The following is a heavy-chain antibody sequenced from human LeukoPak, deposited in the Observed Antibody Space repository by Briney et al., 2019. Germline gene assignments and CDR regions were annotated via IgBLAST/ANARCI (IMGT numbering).Heavy chain of an antibody. D-gene: IGHD6-6*01. CDR2: ISAYNGNT. Sequence: ASVKVSCKASGYTFTSYGISWVRQAPGQGLEWMGWISAYNGNTNYAQKLQGRVTMTTDTSTSTAYMELRSLRSDDTAVYYCARDLDSIAARLSWFDPWGQGTLVTVSS. V-gene: IGHV1-18*01. J-gene: IGHJ5*02. CDR3: ARDLDSIAARLSWFDP. CDR1: GYTFTSYG.